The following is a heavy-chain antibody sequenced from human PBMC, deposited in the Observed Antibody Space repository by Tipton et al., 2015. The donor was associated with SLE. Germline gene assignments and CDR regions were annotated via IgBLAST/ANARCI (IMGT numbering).Heavy chain of an antibody. CDR3: ARDRFWNGYLEY. Sequence: TLSLTCTVSGGSISSGSYYWSWIRQPAGKGLEWIGHIYTSGSTNYNPSLKSRVTISVDTTKNQFSLRLTSVTAADTAVYYCARDRFWNGYLEYWGQGALVSVSS. CDR1: GGSISSGSYY. J-gene: IGHJ4*02. D-gene: IGHD3-3*01. CDR2: IYTSGST. V-gene: IGHV4-61*09.